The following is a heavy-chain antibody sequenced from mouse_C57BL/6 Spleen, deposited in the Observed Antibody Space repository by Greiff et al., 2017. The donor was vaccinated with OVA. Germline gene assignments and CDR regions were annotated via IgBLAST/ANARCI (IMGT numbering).Heavy chain of an antibody. D-gene: IGHD1-1*01. CDR1: GFNIKDYY. CDR3: TTTYDGSSSADAMDD. J-gene: IGHJ4*01. V-gene: IGHV14-1*01. CDR2: IDPEDGDT. Sequence: EVQLQQSGAELVRPGASVKLSCTASGFNIKDYYMHWVKQRPEQGLEWIGRIDPEDGDTEYAPKFQGKATMTAETSSNTAYLQLSSLTSEDTAVYYCTTTYDGSSSADAMDDWGQGTSVTVSS.